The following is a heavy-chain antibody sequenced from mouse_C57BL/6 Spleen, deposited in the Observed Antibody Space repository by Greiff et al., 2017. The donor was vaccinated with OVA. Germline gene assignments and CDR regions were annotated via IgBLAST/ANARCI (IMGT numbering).Heavy chain of an antibody. D-gene: IGHD1-1*01. CDR3: ARPLHYYGSSPAWFAY. J-gene: IGHJ3*01. CDR2: IDPSDSYT. Sequence: VQLQQPVAELVMPGASVKLSCKASGYTFTSYWMHWVKQRPGQGLEWIGEIDPSDSYTNYNQKFKGKSTLTVDKSSSTAYMQLSSLTSEDSAVYYCARPLHYYGSSPAWFAYWGQGTLVTVSA. V-gene: IGHV1-69*01. CDR1: GYTFTSYW.